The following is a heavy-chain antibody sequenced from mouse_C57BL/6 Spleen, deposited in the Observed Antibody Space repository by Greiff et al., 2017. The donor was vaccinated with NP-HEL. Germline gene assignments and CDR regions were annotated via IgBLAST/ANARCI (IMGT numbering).Heavy chain of an antibody. CDR2: INPYNGGT. Sequence: EVQLQQSGPVLVKPGASVKMSCKASGYTFTDYYMNWVKQSHGKSLEWIGVINPYNGGTSYNQKFKGKATLTVDKSSSTAYMELNSLTSEDSAVYYCARRSNSYFDYWGQGTTLTVSS. CDR3: ARRSNSYFDY. V-gene: IGHV1-19*01. CDR1: GYTFTDYY. D-gene: IGHD2-5*01. J-gene: IGHJ2*01.